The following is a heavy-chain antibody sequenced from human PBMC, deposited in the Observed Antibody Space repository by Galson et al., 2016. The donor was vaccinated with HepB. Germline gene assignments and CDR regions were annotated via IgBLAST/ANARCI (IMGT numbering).Heavy chain of an antibody. Sequence: SETLSLTCAVSGVSITSNDWWSWVRQPPGQGLEWIGQIFHSGRVNYTPSLASRVTISIDTSNNYFSLRLTSVTAADTALYYCARQYRGGPSDYWGQGTLVIVSS. CDR3: ARQYRGGPSDY. V-gene: IGHV4-4*02. J-gene: IGHJ4*02. D-gene: IGHD5-12*01. CDR1: GVSITSNDW. CDR2: IFHSGRV.